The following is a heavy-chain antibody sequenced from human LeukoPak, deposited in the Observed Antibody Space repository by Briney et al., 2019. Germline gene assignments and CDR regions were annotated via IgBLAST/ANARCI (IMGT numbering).Heavy chain of an antibody. CDR2: IYITGST. CDR3: AKSWGYAANSLHIQH. V-gene: IGHV4-61*02. J-gene: IGHJ1*01. Sequence: SQTLSLTCSVSGDSIRSGSFHWNWIRQLAGKGLEWIGRIYITGSTDYNPSLKSRVTMSVDTSNNQFSLKLTSVTAADTAVYYCAKSWGYAANSLHIQHWGQGARVIVSA. D-gene: IGHD4-23*01. CDR1: GDSIRSGSFH.